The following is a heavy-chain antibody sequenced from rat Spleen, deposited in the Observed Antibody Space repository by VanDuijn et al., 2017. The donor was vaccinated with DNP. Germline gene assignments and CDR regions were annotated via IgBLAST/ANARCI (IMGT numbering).Heavy chain of an antibody. D-gene: IGHD4-3*01. CDR3: ARWNSGHFDY. J-gene: IGHJ2*01. Sequence: EVQLVESGGGLVQPGRSLKLSCAASGFTFSNYGMHWIRQAPTKGLEWVATISPSGSRTYYSDSVKGRFTISRDNAKNTLYLQMNSLRSEDMATYYCARWNSGHFDYWGQGVMVPVSS. CDR2: ISPSGSRT. V-gene: IGHV5-19*01. CDR1: GFTFSNYG.